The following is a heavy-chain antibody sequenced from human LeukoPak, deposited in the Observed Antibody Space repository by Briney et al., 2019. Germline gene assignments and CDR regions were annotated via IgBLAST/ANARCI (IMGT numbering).Heavy chain of an antibody. CDR1: GGSISSGSYY. Sequence: SETLSLTCTVSGGSISSGSYYWSWSRQPAGKGLQWIGRIYTSRSTNYNPSLKSRVTISVDTSKNQFSLKLSSVTAADTAVYYCARSSTGYYMGYYFDYWGQGTVVTVSS. CDR2: IYTSRST. J-gene: IGHJ4*02. D-gene: IGHD3-9*01. V-gene: IGHV4-61*02. CDR3: ARSSTGYYMGYYFDY.